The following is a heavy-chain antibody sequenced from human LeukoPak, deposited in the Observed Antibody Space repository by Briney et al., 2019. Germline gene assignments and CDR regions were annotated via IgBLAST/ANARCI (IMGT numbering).Heavy chain of an antibody. Sequence: SETLSLTCAVSGGSISSSNWWSWVRQPPGKGLEWIGEINHSGSTNYNPSLKSRVTISVDTSKNQFSLKLSSVTAADTAVYYCARGRIVGAPFDYWGQGTLVTVSS. V-gene: IGHV4-4*02. CDR2: INHSGST. J-gene: IGHJ4*02. CDR1: GGSISSSNW. D-gene: IGHD1-26*01. CDR3: ARGRIVGAPFDY.